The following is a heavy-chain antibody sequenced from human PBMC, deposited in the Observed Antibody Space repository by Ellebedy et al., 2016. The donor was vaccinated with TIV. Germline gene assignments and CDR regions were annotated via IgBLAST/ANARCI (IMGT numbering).Heavy chain of an antibody. V-gene: IGHV3-66*01. Sequence: GESLKISCSASGFIVSSYFMSWVRQAPGKGLEWVSVFYKDGGTNYTDSVQGRFTISRDSSKNTLYLQMNSLRAEDTAVYYCARDPRGGGDYGDNWFDPWGQGTLVTVSS. CDR2: FYKDGGT. D-gene: IGHD4-17*01. CDR3: ARDPRGGGDYGDNWFDP. J-gene: IGHJ5*02. CDR1: GFIVSSYF.